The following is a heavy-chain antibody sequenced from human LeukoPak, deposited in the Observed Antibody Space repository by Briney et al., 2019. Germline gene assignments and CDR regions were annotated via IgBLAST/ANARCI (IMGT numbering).Heavy chain of an antibody. Sequence: GTSLRLSCAASGFTFSSYAMSWVRQAPGKGLEWVSAISGSGGSTYYADSVRGRFTISRDNSKNTLYLQMNSLRAEDTAVYYCAKVKYVVVVPAAPYDYWGQGTLVTVSS. CDR2: ISGSGGST. J-gene: IGHJ4*02. D-gene: IGHD2-2*01. CDR3: AKVKYVVVVPAAPYDY. CDR1: GFTFSSYA. V-gene: IGHV3-23*01.